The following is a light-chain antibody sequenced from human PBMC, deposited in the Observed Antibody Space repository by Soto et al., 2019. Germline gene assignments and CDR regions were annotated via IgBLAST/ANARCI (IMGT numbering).Light chain of an antibody. CDR1: QSVNSN. CDR3: QQYNNWPPLT. J-gene: IGKJ5*01. CDR2: GAS. Sequence: EIVMTQSPATLSVSPGERATLSCRASQSVNSNLAWYQQKPGQAPRLLIYGASTRATGIPARFSGSGSGTEFTLIISSLQSEDFAVYYCQQYNNWPPLTFGQGTRLEI. V-gene: IGKV3-15*01.